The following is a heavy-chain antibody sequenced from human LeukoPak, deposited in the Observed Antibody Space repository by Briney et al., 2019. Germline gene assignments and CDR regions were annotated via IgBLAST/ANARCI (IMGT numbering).Heavy chain of an antibody. J-gene: IGHJ4*02. CDR2: ISWNSGSI. Sequence: GRSLRLSCAASGFTFDDYAMHWVRQAPGKGLERVSGISWNSGSIGYADSVKGRFTISRDNAKNSLYLQMNSLRAEDMALYYCAKDMNYYDSSGYDYWRQGTLVTVSS. V-gene: IGHV3-9*03. D-gene: IGHD3-22*01. CDR3: AKDMNYYDSSGYDY. CDR1: GFTFDDYA.